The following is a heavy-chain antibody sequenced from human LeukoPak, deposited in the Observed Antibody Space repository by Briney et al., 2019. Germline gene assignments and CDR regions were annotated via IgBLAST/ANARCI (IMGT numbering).Heavy chain of an antibody. CDR2: ISSSSYI. Sequence: PGGSLRLSCAASGFTFSSYTMNWVRQAPGKGLEGVSSISSSSYIYYADSVKGRFTISRDNAKNSLYLQMNSLRAEDTAVYYCARDAVVDYDFWSVRGHYYMDVWGKGTTVTVSS. CDR1: GFTFSSYT. CDR3: ARDAVVDYDFWSVRGHYYMDV. J-gene: IGHJ6*03. D-gene: IGHD3-3*01. V-gene: IGHV3-21*01.